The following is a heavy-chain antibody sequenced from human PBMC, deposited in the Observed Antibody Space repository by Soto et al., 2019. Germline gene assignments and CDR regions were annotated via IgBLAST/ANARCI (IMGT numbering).Heavy chain of an antibody. J-gene: IGHJ4*02. V-gene: IGHV3-11*01. CDR1: GFTLSGHY. CDR2: ISPTGDNI. Sequence: PGGSLRLSCVASGFTLSGHYMSWIRQAPGKGLEWVSFISPTGDNINYADSVKGRFTISRDNAKNSLYLQMNNLGAEDTAVYYCVRGHTILNFWGQGTLVTVSS. CDR3: VRGHTILNF. D-gene: IGHD3-3*01.